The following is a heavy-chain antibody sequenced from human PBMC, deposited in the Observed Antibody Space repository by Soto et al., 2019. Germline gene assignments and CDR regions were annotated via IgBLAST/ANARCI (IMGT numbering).Heavy chain of an antibody. V-gene: IGHV5-51*01. J-gene: IGHJ4*01. CDR1: GYSFTSYW. CDR3: ARHGDYIWGSRAFTDY. Sequence: LGESLKNSCKGSGYSFTSYWIGWVRQMPGKGLEWMGIIYPGDSDTRDSPSFQGQVTISADKSISTAYLQWSSLKASDTAMYSCARHGDYIWGSRAFTDYWRKGTLVTVSS. D-gene: IGHD3-16*01. CDR2: IYPGDSDT.